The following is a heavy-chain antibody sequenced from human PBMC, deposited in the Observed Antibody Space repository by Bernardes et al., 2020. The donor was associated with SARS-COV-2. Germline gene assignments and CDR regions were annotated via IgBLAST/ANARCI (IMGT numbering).Heavy chain of an antibody. V-gene: IGHV1-46*01. D-gene: IGHD3-10*01. CDR2: INPSGGHT. Sequence: ASVKVSCKASGYLFTNYYIHWVRQAPGQGPEWMGIINPSGGHTSYSQKFQGRVTMTRDTSTTTVYMELSSLRSDDTGVYYCARGSGRDFGPWGQGTLVTVSS. J-gene: IGHJ5*02. CDR3: ARGSGRDFGP. CDR1: GYLFTNYY.